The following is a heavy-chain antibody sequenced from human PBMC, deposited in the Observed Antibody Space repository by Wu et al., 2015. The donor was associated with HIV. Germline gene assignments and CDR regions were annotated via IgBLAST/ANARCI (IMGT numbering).Heavy chain of an antibody. D-gene: IGHD5-12*01. V-gene: IGHV1-8*01. J-gene: IGHJ4*02. CDR3: ARSHKWLRLRYEGNFDY. Sequence: QVHLVQSGAEVKKPGASVKVSCKASGYTFTSYDINWVRQATGQGLEWMGWMNPNSGNTGYAQKFQGRVTMTRNTSISTAYMELSSLRSDDTVRLYCARSHKWLRLRYEGNFDYVGQGTLSTVSS. CDR2: MNPNSGNT. CDR1: GYTFTSYD.